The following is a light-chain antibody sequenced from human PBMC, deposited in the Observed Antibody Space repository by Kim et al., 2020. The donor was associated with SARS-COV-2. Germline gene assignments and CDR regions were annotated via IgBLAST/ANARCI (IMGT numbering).Light chain of an antibody. CDR1: QSVSSSY. J-gene: IGKJ5*01. CDR3: QQYGRSPGIT. Sequence: EIVLTQSPGTLSLSPGERATLSCRASQSVSSSYLAWYQQKPGQAPRLLIYGAASRATGIPDRFSGSGSGTDFTLTISRLESEDFAVYYCQQYGRSPGITFGQGTRLEIK. V-gene: IGKV3-20*01. CDR2: GAA.